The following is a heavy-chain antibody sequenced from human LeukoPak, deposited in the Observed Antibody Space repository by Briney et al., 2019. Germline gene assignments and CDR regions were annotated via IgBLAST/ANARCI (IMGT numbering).Heavy chain of an antibody. CDR1: GGSIGTYS. CDR3: AGGTYYDFWSGYPARFDY. J-gene: IGHJ4*02. D-gene: IGHD3-3*01. CDR2: IYYSGST. Sequence: SETLSLTCTVSGGSIGTYSWNWIRQPPGKGLEWIGYIYYSGSTNYNPSLKSRVTISVDTSKNQFSLKLSSVTAADTAVYYCAGGTYYDFWSGYPARFDYWGQGTLVTVSS. V-gene: IGHV4-59*08.